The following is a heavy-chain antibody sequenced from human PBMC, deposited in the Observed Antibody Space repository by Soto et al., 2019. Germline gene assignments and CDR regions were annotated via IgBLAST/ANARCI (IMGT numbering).Heavy chain of an antibody. CDR3: ARGVFSGHV. CDR2: INPNSGNT. CDR1: GYTFTNYD. J-gene: IGHJ6*04. Sequence: QVQLVQSGAEVKKPGASVKVSCKASGYTFTNYDINWVRQATGQGLGWMGWINPNSGNTGYKQKYQGRVTMTRNTSVRKAYLELSSLRSEDTAVYYCARGVFSGHVWGKGTTVTVSS. V-gene: IGHV1-8*01.